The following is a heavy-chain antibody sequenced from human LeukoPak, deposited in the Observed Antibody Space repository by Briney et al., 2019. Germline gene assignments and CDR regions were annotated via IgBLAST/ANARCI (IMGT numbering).Heavy chain of an antibody. CDR3: ARSTSHFDY. CDR2: ISYDGSNK. Sequence: PGGSLRLSCAASGFTFSSYAMHRVRQAPGKGLEWVAVISYDGSNKYYADSVKGRFTISRDNSKNTLYLQMNSLRAEDTAVYYCARSTSHFDYWGQGTLVTVSS. J-gene: IGHJ4*02. V-gene: IGHV3-30*04. CDR1: GFTFSSYA.